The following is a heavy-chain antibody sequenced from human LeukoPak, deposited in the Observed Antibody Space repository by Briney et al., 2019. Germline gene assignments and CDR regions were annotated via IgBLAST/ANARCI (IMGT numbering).Heavy chain of an antibody. D-gene: IGHD1-26*01. J-gene: IGHJ6*03. V-gene: IGHV3-23*01. CDR2: ISGRGGST. CDR1: GFGFSTYE. CDR3: AQGGTVAYYYYMDV. Sequence: GGSLRLSCEASGFGFSTYEMNWVRQAPGKGLEWVSAISGRGGSTYYADSVKGRFTISRDNSKNTLYLQMNSLRAEDTAVYYCAQGGTVAYYYYMDVWGKGTTVTVSS.